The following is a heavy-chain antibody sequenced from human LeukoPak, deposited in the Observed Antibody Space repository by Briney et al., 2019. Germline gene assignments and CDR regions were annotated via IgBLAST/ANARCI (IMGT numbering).Heavy chain of an antibody. CDR1: GGSISSYY. V-gene: IGHV4-4*07. CDR2: IYTSGST. CDR3: ARDGYYYDSSGYYEKMYYFDY. Sequence: SETLSLTCTVSGGSISSYYWSWIRQPAGKGLEWIGHIYTSGSTNYNPSLKSRVTMSVDTSKNQFSLKLSSVTAADTAVYYCARDGYYYDSSGYYEKMYYFDYWGQGTLVTVSS. J-gene: IGHJ4*02. D-gene: IGHD3-22*01.